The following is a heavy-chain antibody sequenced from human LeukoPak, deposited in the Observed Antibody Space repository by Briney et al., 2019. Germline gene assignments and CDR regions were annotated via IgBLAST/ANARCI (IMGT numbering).Heavy chain of an antibody. J-gene: IGHJ5*02. D-gene: IGHD3-9*01. CDR1: GDSISSYY. V-gene: IGHV4-4*07. CDR3: ARSFGHYDILTGYYFNWFDP. CDR2: IYTSGST. Sequence: PSETLSLTCTVSGDSISSYYWSWIRQPAGKGLEWIGRIYTSGSTNYNPSLKSRVTIAVDTSKNQFSLKLSSVTAADTAVYYCARSFGHYDILTGYYFNWFDPWGQGTLVTVSS.